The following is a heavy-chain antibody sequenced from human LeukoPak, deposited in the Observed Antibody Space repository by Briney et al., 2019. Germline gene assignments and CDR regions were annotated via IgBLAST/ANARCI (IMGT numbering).Heavy chain of an antibody. CDR3: AREVTYGSGSYYNGDY. Sequence: GASVKVSCKASGYTFTSYYMHWVRQAPGQGLEWMGIINPSGGSTSYAQKFQGRVTMTRDTSTSTVYMELSSLRSEDTAVYYCAREVTYGSGSYYNGDYWGQGTLVTGSS. CDR1: GYTFTSYY. CDR2: INPSGGST. J-gene: IGHJ4*02. V-gene: IGHV1-46*01. D-gene: IGHD3-10*01.